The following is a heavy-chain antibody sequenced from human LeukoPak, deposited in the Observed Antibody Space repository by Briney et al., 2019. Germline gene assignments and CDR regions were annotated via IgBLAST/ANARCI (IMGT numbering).Heavy chain of an antibody. J-gene: IGHJ4*02. CDR3: AKDGTHSSNWYPDY. D-gene: IGHD6-13*01. CDR2: ISFDGRNQ. CDR1: GFPFSTYG. V-gene: IGHV3-30*18. Sequence: GGSLRLSCAASGFPFSTYGMHWVRQAPGKGLEWVAVISFDGRNQYYSDSVKGRFTISRDNSYNTLHLQMNSLRPEDTAMYHCAKDGTHSSNWYPDYWGQGTLVTVSS.